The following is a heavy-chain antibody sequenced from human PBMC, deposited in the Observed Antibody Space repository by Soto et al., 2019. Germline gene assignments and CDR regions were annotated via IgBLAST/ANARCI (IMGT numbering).Heavy chain of an antibody. CDR2: ISGSGGST. CDR1: GYTFSSYA. D-gene: IGHD5-18*01. CDR3: AKGGVIQLWLPYFDY. V-gene: IGHV3-23*01. J-gene: IGHJ4*02. Sequence: AGGSLRISCAACGYTFSSYAMSWVRQAPGKGLEWVSAISGSGGSTYYADSVKGRFTISRDNSKNTLYLQMNSLRAEDTAVYYCAKGGVIQLWLPYFDYWGQGTLVTVSS.